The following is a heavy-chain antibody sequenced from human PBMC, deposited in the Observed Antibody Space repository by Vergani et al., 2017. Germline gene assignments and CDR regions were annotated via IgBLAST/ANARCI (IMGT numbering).Heavy chain of an antibody. CDR1: GYTFTSYG. V-gene: IGHV1-18*01. CDR3: AREAPDSSGYYGSKHKDY. CDR2: ISAYNGNT. Sequence: QVQLVQSGAEVKKPGASVKVSCKASGYTFTSYGISWVRQAPGQGLEWMGWISAYNGNTNYAQKLQGRVTMTTDTSTSTAYMELSRLRSDDTAVYYCAREAPDSSGYYGSKHKDYWGQGTLVTVSS. J-gene: IGHJ4*02. D-gene: IGHD3-22*01.